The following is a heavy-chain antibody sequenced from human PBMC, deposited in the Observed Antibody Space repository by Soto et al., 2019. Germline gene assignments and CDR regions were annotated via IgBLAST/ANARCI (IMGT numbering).Heavy chain of an antibody. CDR1: GGSISSYY. Sequence: QVQLQESGPGLVKPSETLSLTCTVSGGSISSYYWSWIRQPPGKGLEWIGYIYYSGSTNYNPSLKSRVTISVDTSKNQFSLKLSSVTAADTAVYYCARDHITMVRGVIIPSYYYYGMDVWGQGTTVTVSS. D-gene: IGHD3-10*01. J-gene: IGHJ6*02. V-gene: IGHV4-59*01. CDR2: IYYSGST. CDR3: ARDHITMVRGVIIPSYYYYGMDV.